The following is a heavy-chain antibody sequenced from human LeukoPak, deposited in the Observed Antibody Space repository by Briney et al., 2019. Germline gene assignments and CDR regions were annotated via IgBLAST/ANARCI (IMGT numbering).Heavy chain of an antibody. CDR1: GFTFDDYA. D-gene: IGHD3-22*01. V-gene: IGHV3-9*01. CDR3: AKDGHDYYDSSGTWDYYYYMDV. J-gene: IGHJ6*03. CDR2: ISWNRGSI. Sequence: GGSLRLSCAASGFTFDDYAMHWVRQAPGKGLEWVSGISWNRGSIGYAYSVRGRFTISRDNAKYSMYLQMNSLSAEDTALYYCAKDGHDYYDSSGTWDYYYYMDVWGKGTTVTVSS.